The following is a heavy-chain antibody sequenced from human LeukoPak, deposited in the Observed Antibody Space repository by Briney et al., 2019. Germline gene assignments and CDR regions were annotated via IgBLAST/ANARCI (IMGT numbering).Heavy chain of an antibody. J-gene: IGHJ4*02. CDR2: IYYSGST. D-gene: IGHD6-19*01. CDR3: ARRGCSSGRTYCYYFDY. CDR1: GGSISSSSYY. V-gene: IGHV4-39*01. Sequence: SETMSLTCTVSGGSISSSSYYWGWIRQPPGKGLEWIGSIYYSGSTYYNPSLKSRVTISVDTSKNQFSLKLSSVTAADTAVYYCARRGCSSGRTYCYYFDYWGQGTLVTVSS.